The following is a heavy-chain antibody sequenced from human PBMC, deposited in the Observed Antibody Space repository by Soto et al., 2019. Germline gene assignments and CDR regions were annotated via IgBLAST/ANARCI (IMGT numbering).Heavy chain of an antibody. Sequence: QVQLVQSGDEVKKPGSSVKVSCKASGGPFSRDAISWVRQAPGQGLEWMGGFLAIFGTANYAQTFQGRVTITADESTSTAYMELSSLRSEDTAVYYGARGDGYINVDYWGQGTLVTVSS. CDR2: FLAIFGTA. D-gene: IGHD4-4*01. J-gene: IGHJ4*02. CDR1: GGPFSRDA. V-gene: IGHV1-69*12. CDR3: ARGDGYINVDY.